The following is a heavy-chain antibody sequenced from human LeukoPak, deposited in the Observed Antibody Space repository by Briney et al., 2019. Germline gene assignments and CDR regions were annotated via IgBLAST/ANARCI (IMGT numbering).Heavy chain of an antibody. CDR1: GFTFSSYS. CDR3: ARGWNYYDSSGYKY. Sequence: PGGSLRLSXAASGFTFSSYSMNWVRQPPGKGLEWIGEINHSGSTNYNPSLKSRVTISVDTSKNQFSLKLSSVTAADTAVYYCARGWNYYDSSGYKYWGQGTPVTVSS. V-gene: IGHV4-34*01. D-gene: IGHD3-22*01. J-gene: IGHJ4*02. CDR2: INHSGST.